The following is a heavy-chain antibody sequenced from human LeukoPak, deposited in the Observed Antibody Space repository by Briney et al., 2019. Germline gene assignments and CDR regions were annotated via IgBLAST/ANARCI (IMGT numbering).Heavy chain of an antibody. CDR1: GGSISSYY. V-gene: IGHV4-4*07. D-gene: IGHD3-3*01. J-gene: IGHJ4*02. Sequence: PSETLSLTCTVSGGSISSYYWSWIRQPAGKGLEWIGRIYASGSTNYNPSLKSRVTMSVDTSKNQFSLKLSSVTAADTAVYYCAREYYDFWSGSLGYFDYWGQGTLVTVSS. CDR2: IYASGST. CDR3: AREYYDFWSGSLGYFDY.